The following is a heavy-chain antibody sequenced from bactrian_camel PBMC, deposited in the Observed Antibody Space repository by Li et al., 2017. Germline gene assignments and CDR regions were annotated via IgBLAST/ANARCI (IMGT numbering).Heavy chain of an antibody. CDR1: GFTFEDSD. CDR2: TISSDGST. J-gene: IGHJ4*01. D-gene: IGHD2*01. Sequence: DVQLVESGGGSVQAGGSLRLSCTASGFTFEDSDMSWHRQAPGNECELVSTISSDGSTAYATFVKGRFTISKDNVKNIMYLQMDSLEPEDTAVYSCTAGAGGVVEGGYCHVNTYRGQGTQVTVS. CDR3: TAGAGGVVEGGYCHVNTY. V-gene: IGHV3S66*01.